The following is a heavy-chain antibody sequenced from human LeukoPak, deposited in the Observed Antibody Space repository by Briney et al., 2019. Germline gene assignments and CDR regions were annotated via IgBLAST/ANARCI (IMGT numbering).Heavy chain of an antibody. D-gene: IGHD2-2*01. V-gene: IGHV3-23*01. J-gene: IGHJ4*02. Sequence: GGSVRLSCAASGFNVSNNYMNWVRQAPGKGLEWVSAISGSGGSTYYADSVKGRFTISRDNSKSTLYLQMNSLRAEDSALYYCCQRVTSNDFWGQGTLVTVSS. CDR1: GFNVSNNY. CDR3: CQRVTSNDF. CDR2: ISGSGGST.